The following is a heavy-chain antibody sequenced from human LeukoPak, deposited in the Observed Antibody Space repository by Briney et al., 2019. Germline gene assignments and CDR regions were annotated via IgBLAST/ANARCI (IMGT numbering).Heavy chain of an antibody. CDR2: ISGSGGST. Sequence: GGSLRLSCAASGFTFSSYAMSWVRQAPGKGLEWVSAISGSGGSTYYADSVKGRFTISRDNSKNTLYLQMNSLRAEDTAVYYCAREAGYSSGWYPDAFDIWGQGTMVTVSS. CDR3: AREAGYSSGWYPDAFDI. V-gene: IGHV3-23*01. CDR1: GFTFSSYA. D-gene: IGHD6-19*01. J-gene: IGHJ3*02.